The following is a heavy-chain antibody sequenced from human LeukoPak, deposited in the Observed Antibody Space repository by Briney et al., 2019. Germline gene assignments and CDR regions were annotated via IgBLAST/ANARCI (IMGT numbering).Heavy chain of an antibody. D-gene: IGHD3-22*01. Sequence: PGRSLRLSCAASGFTFSSYAMHWVRQAPGKGLEWVAVISYDGSNKYYADSVKGRFTISRDNSKNTLYLPMNSLRAEDTAVYYCARDAHYYDSSGYVDYWGQGTLVTVSS. CDR2: ISYDGSNK. J-gene: IGHJ4*02. CDR1: GFTFSSYA. V-gene: IGHV3-30-3*01. CDR3: ARDAHYYDSSGYVDY.